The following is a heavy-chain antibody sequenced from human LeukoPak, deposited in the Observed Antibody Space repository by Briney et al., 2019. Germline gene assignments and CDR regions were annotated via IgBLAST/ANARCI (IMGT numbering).Heavy chain of an antibody. CDR3: AREAPSMIVALDY. J-gene: IGHJ4*02. Sequence: ASVKVSCKASGYTFTSYGISWVRQAPGQGLGWMGWINTNTGNPTYAQGFTGRFVFSLDTSVSTAYLQISSLKAEDTAVYYCAREAPSMIVALDYWGQGTLVTVSS. D-gene: IGHD3-22*01. CDR1: GYTFTSYG. CDR2: INTNTGNP. V-gene: IGHV7-4-1*02.